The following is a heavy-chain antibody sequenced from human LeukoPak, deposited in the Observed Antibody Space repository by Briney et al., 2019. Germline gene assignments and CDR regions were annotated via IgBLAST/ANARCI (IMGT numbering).Heavy chain of an antibody. Sequence: GGSLRLSCAASEFTFSSYNMNWVRQAPGKGLEWVSSISSSSKYIYYADSVKGRFTISRDTAKNSLYLQMNSLRAEDTAVYYCAREPFWSGYFSNLHFDYWGRGALVTVSS. CDR2: ISSSSKYI. J-gene: IGHJ4*02. CDR1: EFTFSSYN. CDR3: AREPFWSGYFSNLHFDY. V-gene: IGHV3-21*01. D-gene: IGHD3-3*01.